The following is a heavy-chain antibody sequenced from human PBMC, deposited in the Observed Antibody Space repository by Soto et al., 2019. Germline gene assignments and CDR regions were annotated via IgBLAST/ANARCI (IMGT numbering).Heavy chain of an antibody. CDR1: GFAFSSYW. CDR2: IKQHGSEK. Sequence: PGGSLRLSCAASGFAFSSYWMSWVRQAPGKALDWVANIKQHGSEKYYVPSVKGRFNISRDNAKKSLYLQMNSLRAEDTAVHYCALDILTGYLDYWGQGPLVTVSS. J-gene: IGHJ4*02. D-gene: IGHD3-9*01. CDR3: ALDILTGYLDY. V-gene: IGHV3-7*03.